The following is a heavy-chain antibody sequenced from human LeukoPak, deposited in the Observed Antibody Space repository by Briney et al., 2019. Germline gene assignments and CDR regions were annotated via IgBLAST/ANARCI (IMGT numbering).Heavy chain of an antibody. Sequence: GGSLRLSCAASGFTFSSYSMNWVRHAPGKGLEWISYISETSSFMYYADSVKGRFTISRDNAKNSLCLQMNSLRAEDTAVYYCARALYYYDSSGYPADSYYFDYWGQGTLVTVSS. CDR3: ARALYYYDSSGYPADSYYFDY. V-gene: IGHV3-21*05. CDR2: ISETSSFM. CDR1: GFTFSSYS. J-gene: IGHJ4*02. D-gene: IGHD3-22*01.